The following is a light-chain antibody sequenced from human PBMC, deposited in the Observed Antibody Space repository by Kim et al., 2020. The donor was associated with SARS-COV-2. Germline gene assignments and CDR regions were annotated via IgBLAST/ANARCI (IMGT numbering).Light chain of an antibody. V-gene: IGLV2-8*01. CDR3: TSYASRTVV. Sequence: QTVTIPCPGTNSDVGSHKYGSWDQQHPGKAPKVVIYEVKKRPSGVPDRFSGSKSGNTASLTVSGLQAKDEAEYYCTSYASRTVVFGGGTQLTVL. CDR2: EVK. CDR1: NSDVGSHKY. J-gene: IGLJ2*01.